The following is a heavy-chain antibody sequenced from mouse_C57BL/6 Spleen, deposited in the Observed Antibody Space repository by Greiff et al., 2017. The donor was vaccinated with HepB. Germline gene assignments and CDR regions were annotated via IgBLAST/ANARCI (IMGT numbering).Heavy chain of an antibody. D-gene: IGHD4-1*01. CDR1: GFSLTSYG. CDR2: IWSGGST. Sequence: VHLVESGPGLVQPSQSLSITCTVSGFSLTSYGVHWVRQSPGKGLEWLGVIWSGGSTDYNAAFISRLSISKDNSKSQVFFKMNSLQADDTAIYYCARKSWDEYFDVWGTGTTVTVSS. V-gene: IGHV2-2*01. CDR3: ARKSWDEYFDV. J-gene: IGHJ1*03.